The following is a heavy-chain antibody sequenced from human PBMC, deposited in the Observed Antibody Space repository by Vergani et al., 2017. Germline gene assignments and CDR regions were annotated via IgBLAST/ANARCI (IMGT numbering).Heavy chain of an antibody. CDR2: IYYSGST. V-gene: IGHV4-31*03. D-gene: IGHD5-12*01. CDR3: ARDLVASPWYFDL. J-gene: IGHJ2*01. Sequence: QVQLQESGPGLVKPSQTLSLTCTVSGGSISSGGYYWSWIRQHPGKGLEWIGYIYYSGSTYYNPSLKSRVTISVDTSKNQFSLQLSSVTAAVQAVYYCARDLVASPWYFDLWGRGTLVTVSS. CDR1: GGSISSGGYY.